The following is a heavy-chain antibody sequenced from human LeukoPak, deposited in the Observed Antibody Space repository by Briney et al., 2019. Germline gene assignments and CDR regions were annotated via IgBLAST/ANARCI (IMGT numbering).Heavy chain of an antibody. J-gene: IGHJ4*02. Sequence: PSETLSLTCTVSGGSISGSSDYWGWIRQPPGKGLKWIGSIYYSGSTYYNPSLKSRVTISVDTSKNQFSLKLSPVTAADTAVYYCASHSGYDFGEGLQVPFDYWGQGTLVTVSS. D-gene: IGHD5-12*01. CDR1: GGSISGSSDY. CDR2: IYYSGST. V-gene: IGHV4-39*07. CDR3: ASHSGYDFGEGLQVPFDY.